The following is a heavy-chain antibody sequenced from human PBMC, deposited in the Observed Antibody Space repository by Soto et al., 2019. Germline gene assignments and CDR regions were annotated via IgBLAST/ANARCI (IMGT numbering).Heavy chain of an antibody. V-gene: IGHV4-59*01. CDR2: VYYSGST. CDR1: GASFRSSY. J-gene: IGHJ4*02. Sequence: QVQLQESGPGLVKPSETLSLTCTVSGASFRSSYLSWIRQPPGKVLEWIGYVYYSGSTNYNPSLKSRVPIPVETSKHQFSLKLSYVTDADTAMSYCARDPTPSLWGQGTLVTVSS. CDR3: ARDPTPSL.